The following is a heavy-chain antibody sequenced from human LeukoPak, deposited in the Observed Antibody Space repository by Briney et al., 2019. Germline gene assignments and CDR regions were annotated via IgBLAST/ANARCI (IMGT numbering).Heavy chain of an antibody. Sequence: ASVKVSCKASGGTFSSYAISWVRQAPGQGLEWMGWISAYNGNTNYAQKLQGRVTMTTDTSTSTAYMELRSLRSDDTAVYYRARGPGTTGTTHYYYYYGMDVWGQGTTVTVSS. CDR2: ISAYNGNT. CDR1: GGTFSSYA. V-gene: IGHV1-18*01. D-gene: IGHD1-1*01. J-gene: IGHJ6*02. CDR3: ARGPGTTGTTHYYYYYGMDV.